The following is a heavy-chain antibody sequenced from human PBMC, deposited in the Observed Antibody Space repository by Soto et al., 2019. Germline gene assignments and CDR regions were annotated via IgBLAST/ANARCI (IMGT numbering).Heavy chain of an antibody. CDR1: GGSISRYY. D-gene: IGHD2-8*01. V-gene: IGHV4-59*01. CDR3: ARENAVSGDWFDP. J-gene: IGHJ5*02. Sequence: QVQLQESGPGLVKPSETLSLTCTVSGGSISRYYWSWIRQPPGKGLEWIGYIYYSGSTNYNPSLXXRXXISVDTSKNQFSLKLSSVTAADTAVYYCARENAVSGDWFDPWGQGTLVTVSS. CDR2: IYYSGST.